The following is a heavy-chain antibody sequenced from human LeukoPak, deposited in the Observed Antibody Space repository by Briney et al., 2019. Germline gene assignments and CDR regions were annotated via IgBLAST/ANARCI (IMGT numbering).Heavy chain of an antibody. CDR3: ARAGGYYYDSSGYYGY. J-gene: IGHJ4*02. Sequence: GGSLRLSRAASGFTFSSYAMHWVRQAPGKGLEWVAVISYDGSNKYYADSVKGRFTISRDNSKNTLYLQMNSLRAEDTAVYYCARAGGYYYDSSGYYGYWGQGTLVTVSS. V-gene: IGHV3-30*01. CDR2: ISYDGSNK. D-gene: IGHD3-22*01. CDR1: GFTFSSYA.